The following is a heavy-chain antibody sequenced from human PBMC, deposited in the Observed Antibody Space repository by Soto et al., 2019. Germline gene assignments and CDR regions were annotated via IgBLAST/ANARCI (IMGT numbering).Heavy chain of an antibody. CDR2: IYQSGNT. V-gene: IGHV4-30-2*01. CDR1: GDSISRGAFS. J-gene: IGHJ4*02. Sequence: QLQLQESGSGLVKPSQTLSLTCAVSGDSISRGAFSGSWIRQPPGKGLEWIGYIYQSGNTYYHPSLKSRVIISLERSKNQFSLKLSSVTAADTAVYYCARGIKGLQIDFWGQGTLVTVSS. CDR3: ARGIKGLQIDF. D-gene: IGHD4-4*01.